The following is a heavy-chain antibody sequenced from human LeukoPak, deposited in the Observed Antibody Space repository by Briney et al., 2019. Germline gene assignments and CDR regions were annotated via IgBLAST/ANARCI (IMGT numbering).Heavy chain of an antibody. CDR3: ARDRGGTYYVDY. J-gene: IGHJ4*02. Sequence: GRSLRLSCAASGFTFSSYAMHWVRQAPGKGLEWVSVIYSGGNTYYADSVKGRFTISRDNSKNTVYLQMNSLRAEDTAVYYCARDRGGTYYVDYWGQGTLVTVSS. CDR2: IYSGGNT. V-gene: IGHV3-53*01. CDR1: GFTFSSYA. D-gene: IGHD1-26*01.